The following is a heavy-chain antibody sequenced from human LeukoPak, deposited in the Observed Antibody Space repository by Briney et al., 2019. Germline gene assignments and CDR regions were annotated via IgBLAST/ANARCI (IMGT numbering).Heavy chain of an antibody. CDR3: ARGMGFYDILTGFDP. J-gene: IGHJ5*02. Sequence: PSHTLSLTCTVSGGSISGGGYYWSWIRQPAGKGLEWIGRIYISGSTNYNPSLKSRVTISVDTSKNQFSLKLSSVTAADTAVYYCARGMGFYDILTGFDPWGQGTLVTVSS. CDR1: GGSISGGGYY. CDR2: IYISGST. D-gene: IGHD3-9*01. V-gene: IGHV4-61*02.